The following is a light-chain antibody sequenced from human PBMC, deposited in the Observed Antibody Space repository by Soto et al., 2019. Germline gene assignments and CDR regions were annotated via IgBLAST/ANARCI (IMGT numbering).Light chain of an antibody. Sequence: DIQLTQSPSFLSASVGDRVTITCRASQGISSYLAWYQQKPGKAPKLLIYAASTLQSWVPSRFSGSGSGTEFTLTISSLQPEDFATYYCQRLNSYPRTFGQGTKLEIK. J-gene: IGKJ2*01. CDR3: QRLNSYPRT. CDR2: AAS. V-gene: IGKV1-9*01. CDR1: QGISSY.